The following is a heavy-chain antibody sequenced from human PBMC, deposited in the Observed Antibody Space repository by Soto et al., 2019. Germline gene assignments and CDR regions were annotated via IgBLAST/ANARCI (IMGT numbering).Heavy chain of an antibody. CDR3: ARVHQLLSYYYYGMDV. D-gene: IGHD2-2*01. J-gene: IGHJ6*02. CDR1: GYTFTSYD. CDR2: MNPNSGNT. Sequence: QVQLVQSGAEVKKPGASVKVSCKASGYTFTSYDINWVRQATGQGLEWMGWMNPNSGNTGYAQKFQGRVPMTRNTHISTAYMELSSLRSEDTAGYYCARVHQLLSYYYYGMDVWGQGTTVTVS. V-gene: IGHV1-8*01.